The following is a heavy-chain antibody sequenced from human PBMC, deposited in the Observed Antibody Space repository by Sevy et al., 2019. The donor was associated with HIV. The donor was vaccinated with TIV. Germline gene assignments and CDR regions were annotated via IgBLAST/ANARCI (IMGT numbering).Heavy chain of an antibody. D-gene: IGHD2-21*01. CDR2: IGTAAGVT. J-gene: IGHJ4*02. V-gene: IGHV3-48*02. CDR1: GFTFNTYS. CDR3: ARCPGHYSIDY. Sequence: GGSLRLSCAASGFTFNTYSLIWVRQTPGKGLEWLSFIGTAAGVTYYADSVKGRFTISRDNAKNSLYLQMNSLRDEDTAVCYYARCPGHYSIDYWGQGTLVTVSS.